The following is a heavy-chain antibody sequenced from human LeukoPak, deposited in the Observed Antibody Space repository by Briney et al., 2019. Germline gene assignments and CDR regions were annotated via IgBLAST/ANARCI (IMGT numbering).Heavy chain of an antibody. CDR3: AKGPLRGTAAAIDY. CDR1: GFTFSSYA. D-gene: IGHD2-2*01. CDR2: ISYDGRNK. V-gene: IGHV3-30*04. J-gene: IGHJ4*02. Sequence: GGSLRLSCTASGFTFSSYAMHWVRQAPGKGLEWVAVISYDGRNKHYPDSVKGRFTISRDISTDTLWLQMDSLRTEDTAVYYCAKGPLRGTAAAIDYWGQGTLVTVSS.